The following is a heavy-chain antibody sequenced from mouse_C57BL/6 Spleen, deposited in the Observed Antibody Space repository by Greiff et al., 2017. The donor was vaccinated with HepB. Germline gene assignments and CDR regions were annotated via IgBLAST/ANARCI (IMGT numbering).Heavy chain of an antibody. CDR3: ARVYYDYAMDY. CDR1: GYTFTDYN. D-gene: IGHD2-1*01. Sequence: VQLKQSGPELVKPGASVKIPCKASGYTFTDYNMDWVKQSHGKSLEWIGDINPNNGGTIYNQKFKGKATLIVDKSSSTAYMELRSLTSEDTAVYYCARVYYDYAMDYWGQGTSVTVSS. V-gene: IGHV1-18*01. CDR2: INPNNGGT. J-gene: IGHJ4*01.